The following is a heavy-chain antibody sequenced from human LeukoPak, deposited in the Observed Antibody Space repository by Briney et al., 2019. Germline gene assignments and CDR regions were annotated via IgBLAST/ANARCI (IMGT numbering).Heavy chain of an antibody. D-gene: IGHD3-22*01. J-gene: IGHJ4*02. CDR2: ISSSSSTI. CDR1: GFTFGPYT. CDR3: ARDRWTYYYDSSGPWDY. Sequence: GGSLRLSCAASGFTFGPYTMNWVRQAPGKGLEWVSYISSSSSTIYYADSVKGRFTISRDNAKNSLYLQMNSLRAEDTAVYYCARDRWTYYYDSSGPWDYWGQGTLVTVSS. V-gene: IGHV3-48*04.